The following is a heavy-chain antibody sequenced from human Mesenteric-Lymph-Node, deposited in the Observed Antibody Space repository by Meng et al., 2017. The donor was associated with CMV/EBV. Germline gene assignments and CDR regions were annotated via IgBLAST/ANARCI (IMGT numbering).Heavy chain of an antibody. D-gene: IGHD7-27*01. J-gene: IGHJ4*02. CDR1: EFIFSSYA. V-gene: IGHV3-30*02. CDR2: IQYDGSNK. CDR3: AKDSWGLLDY. Sequence: GESLKISCEASEFIFSSYAMHWVRQAPGKRLEWVAFIQYDGSNKFYADSVKGRFTISRDDSKTTLYLQLNSLRAEDTALYYCAKDSWGLLDYWGQGTLVTVSS.